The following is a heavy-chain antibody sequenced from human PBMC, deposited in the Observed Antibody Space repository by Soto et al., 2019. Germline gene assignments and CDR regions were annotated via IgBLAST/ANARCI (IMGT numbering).Heavy chain of an antibody. Sequence: PGGSLRLSCAASGFTFSSYAMSWVRQAPGKGLKWVSAISGSGGSTYYADSVKGRFTISRDNSKNTLYLQMNSLRAEDTAVYYCAKPPMDSYGSDPYYFDYWGQGTLVTVSS. V-gene: IGHV3-23*01. CDR1: GFTFSSYA. CDR3: AKPPMDSYGSDPYYFDY. D-gene: IGHD5-18*01. CDR2: ISGSGGST. J-gene: IGHJ4*02.